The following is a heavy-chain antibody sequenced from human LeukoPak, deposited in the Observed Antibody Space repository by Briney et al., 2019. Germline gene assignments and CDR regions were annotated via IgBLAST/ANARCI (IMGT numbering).Heavy chain of an antibody. CDR2: ISAYNGNT. CDR3: ARDALYCSSTSCYSYYGMDV. D-gene: IGHD2-2*01. CDR1: GYTFTSYG. V-gene: IGHV1-18*01. Sequence: ASVKVSCKASGYTFTSYGISWVRQAPGQGLEWMGWISAYNGNTNYAQKLQGRVTMTTDTSTSTAYMELSSLRSEDTAVYYCARDALYCSSTSCYSYYGMDVWGQGTTVTVSS. J-gene: IGHJ6*02.